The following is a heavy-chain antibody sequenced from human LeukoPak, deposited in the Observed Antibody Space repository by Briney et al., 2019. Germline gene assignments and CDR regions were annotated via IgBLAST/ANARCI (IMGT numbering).Heavy chain of an antibody. J-gene: IGHJ4*02. CDR2: ISSGGST. CDR1: GFTFSSYA. V-gene: IGHV3-23*01. D-gene: IGHD6-6*01. Sequence: PGGSLRLSCAASGFTFSSYAMSWVRQAPGKGLNWVSGISSGGSTYYADSVKGRFTISRDNSKNTLFLQMNSLRAEDTAVYYCAKDTYSSSPYYFDYWGQGTLVTVSS. CDR3: AKDTYSSSPYYFDY.